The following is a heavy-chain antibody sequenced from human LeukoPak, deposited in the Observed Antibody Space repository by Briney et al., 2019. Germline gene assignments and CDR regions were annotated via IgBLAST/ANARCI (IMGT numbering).Heavy chain of an antibody. J-gene: IGHJ4*02. Sequence: ASVKVSCKASGYTFTSYDINWVRQATGQGLEWMGWMNPNSGNTGYAQKFQGRVTMTRNTSIRTVYMELSSLRSEDTAVYYCVRGQVTGTIDYWGQGTLVTVSS. CDR2: MNPNSGNT. CDR1: GYTFTSYD. CDR3: VRGQVTGTIDY. V-gene: IGHV1-8*01. D-gene: IGHD1-7*01.